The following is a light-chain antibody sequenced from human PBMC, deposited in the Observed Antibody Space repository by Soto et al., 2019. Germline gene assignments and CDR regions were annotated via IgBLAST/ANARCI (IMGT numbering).Light chain of an antibody. CDR2: AAS. V-gene: IGKV1-16*02. CDR3: QQYNSYPLT. J-gene: IGKJ4*01. Sequence: DIQMTQSPSSLSASVGDRVTITSRASQGISNYLAWFLQKPGEAPKSLIYAASSLQSGVPSKFSGSGSGTDFTLTISSLQPEDFATYYCQQYNSYPLTFGGGTKVEIK. CDR1: QGISNY.